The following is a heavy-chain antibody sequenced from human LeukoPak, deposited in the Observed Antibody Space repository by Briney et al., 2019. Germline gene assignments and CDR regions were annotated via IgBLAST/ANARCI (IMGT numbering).Heavy chain of an antibody. J-gene: IGHJ4*02. CDR3: AGHHPRNTVDF. Sequence: SETLSLTCTVSGGSISSHYWSWIRQPPGKGLEWIAYISDIGSINYNPSLKSRATISLDTSKNQFSLKLSSVTAADTAVYYCAGHHPRNTVDFWGQGTLVTVSS. D-gene: IGHD2/OR15-2a*01. CDR2: ISDIGSI. CDR1: GGSISSHY. V-gene: IGHV4-59*08.